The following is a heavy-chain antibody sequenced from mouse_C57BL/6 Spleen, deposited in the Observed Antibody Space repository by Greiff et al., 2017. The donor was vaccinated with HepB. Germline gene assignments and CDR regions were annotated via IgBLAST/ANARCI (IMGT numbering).Heavy chain of an antibody. J-gene: IGHJ2*01. CDR3: ARRGGEYAYFDY. D-gene: IGHD5-2*01. CDR1: GYTFTSYW. CDR2: IHPNSGST. V-gene: IGHV1-64*01. Sequence: VQLQESGAELVKPGASVKLSCKASGYTFTSYWMHWVKQRPGQGLEWIGMIHPNSGSTNYNEKFKSKATLTVDKSSSTAYMQLSSLTSEDSAVYYCARRGGEYAYFDYWGQGTTLTVSS.